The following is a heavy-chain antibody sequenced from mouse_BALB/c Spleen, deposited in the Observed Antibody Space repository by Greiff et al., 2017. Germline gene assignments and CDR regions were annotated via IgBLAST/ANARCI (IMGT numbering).Heavy chain of an antibody. CDR1: GYSFTGYF. J-gene: IGHJ2*01. D-gene: IGHD2-2*01. CDR3: ARGLRGIFDY. V-gene: IGHV1-20*02. CDR2: INPYNGDT. Sequence: VHVKQSGPELVKPGASVKISCKASGYSFTGYFMNWVMQSHGKSLEWIGRINPYNGDTFYNQKFKGKATLTVDKSSSTAHMELRSLASEDSAVYYCARGLRGIFDYWGQGTTLTVSS.